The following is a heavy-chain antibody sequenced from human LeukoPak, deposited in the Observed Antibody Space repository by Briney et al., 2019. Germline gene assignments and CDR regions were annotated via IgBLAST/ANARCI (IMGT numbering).Heavy chain of an antibody. Sequence: GGSLRLSCSASGFNFRSYDFDWVRQAPGKGLEWISYISTSGSTRHYADSVKGLFTISRDNSNKSMYLQMSSLRVEDTAVYYCARDLRTPYYYYGLDAWGQGTTVTVSS. CDR3: ARDLRTPYYYYGLDA. CDR2: ISTSGSTR. J-gene: IGHJ6*02. V-gene: IGHV3-48*03. D-gene: IGHD1-14*01. CDR1: GFNFRSYD.